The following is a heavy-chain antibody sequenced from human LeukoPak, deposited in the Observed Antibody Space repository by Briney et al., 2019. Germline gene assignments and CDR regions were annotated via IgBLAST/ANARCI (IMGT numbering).Heavy chain of an antibody. D-gene: IGHD5-18*01. Sequence: SETLSLTCTVPGDSIRSYYWSWVRQPPGKGLEWIGYIYYSGSTNYNPSPKSRVTISLDTSKNQVSLNLRFVTAADTAVYYCARPAARGYSYGLDFWGQGTMVTVSS. CDR1: GDSIRSYY. CDR3: ARPAARGYSYGLDF. V-gene: IGHV4-59*01. J-gene: IGHJ3*01. CDR2: IYYSGST.